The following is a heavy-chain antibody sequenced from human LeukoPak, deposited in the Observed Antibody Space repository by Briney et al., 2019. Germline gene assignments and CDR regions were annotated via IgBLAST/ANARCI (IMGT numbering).Heavy chain of an antibody. CDR2: INHSGST. CDR1: GGSFSGYY. CDR3: ARGNPYYDFWSGYPGSNWFDP. V-gene: IGHV4-34*01. Sequence: PSETLSLTCAAYGGSFSGYYWSWIRQPPGKGLEWIGEINHSGSTNYNPSLKSRVTISVDTSKNQFSLKLSSVTAADTAVYYCARGNPYYDFWSGYPGSNWFDPWGQGTLVTVSS. J-gene: IGHJ5*02. D-gene: IGHD3-3*01.